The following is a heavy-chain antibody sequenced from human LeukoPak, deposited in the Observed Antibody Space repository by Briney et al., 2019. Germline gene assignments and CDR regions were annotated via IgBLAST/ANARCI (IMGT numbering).Heavy chain of an antibody. CDR1: GFTFSSYG. V-gene: IGHV3-30*02. D-gene: IGHD5-24*01. Sequence: GGSLRLSCAASGFTFSSYGMHWVRQAPGKGLEWVAFIRYDGSNKYYADSVKGRFTISRDNSKNTLYLQMNSLRAEDTAVYYCAKDPEMATPGFDYWGQGTLVTVSS. J-gene: IGHJ4*02. CDR3: AKDPEMATPGFDY. CDR2: IRYDGSNK.